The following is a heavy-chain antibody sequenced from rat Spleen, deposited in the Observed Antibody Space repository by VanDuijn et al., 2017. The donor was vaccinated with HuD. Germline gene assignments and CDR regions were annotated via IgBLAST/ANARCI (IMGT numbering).Heavy chain of an antibody. J-gene: IGHJ2*01. Sequence: QVQLKESGPGLVQPSETLSLTCTVAGFSLTSYNVHWVRQPPGKGLEWMGVIWNTGGTRYNSALKSRLSISKDTSKSQVFLKMNSLQTEDIGTYYCARLGLGEDYWGQGVMVTVSS. D-gene: IGHD5-1*01. CDR2: IWNTGGT. CDR1: GFSLTSYN. CDR3: ARLGLGEDY. V-gene: IGHV2-41*01.